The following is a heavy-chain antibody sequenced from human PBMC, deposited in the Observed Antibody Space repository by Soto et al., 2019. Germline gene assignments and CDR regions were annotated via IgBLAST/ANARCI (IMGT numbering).Heavy chain of an antibody. J-gene: IGHJ4*02. V-gene: IGHV4-39*01. CDR1: GGSISSSSYY. CDR2: IYYSGST. CDR3: ARHPSGSSSWYWSFDY. D-gene: IGHD6-13*01. Sequence: QLQLQESGPGLVKPSETLSLTCTVSGGSISSSSYYWGWIRQPPGKGLEWIGSIYYSGSTYYNPSLKSRVTISVDTSKNQFSLKLSSVTAADTAVYYCARHPSGSSSWYWSFDYWGQGTLVTVSS.